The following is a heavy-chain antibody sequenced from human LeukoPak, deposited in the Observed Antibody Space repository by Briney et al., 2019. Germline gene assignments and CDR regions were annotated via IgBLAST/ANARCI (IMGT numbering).Heavy chain of an antibody. J-gene: IGHJ3*02. V-gene: IGHV1-8*01. CDR3: ARAFGWLNAFDI. D-gene: IGHD3-9*01. CDR2: MNPKSGNT. Sequence: ASVKVSCKASGYTFTRYDINWVRQATGQGLEWMGWMNPKSGNTGHAQKFQGRVTMTRNTSISTAYMELSSLRSEDTAVYYCARAFGWLNAFDIWGQGTMVTISS. CDR1: GYTFTRYD.